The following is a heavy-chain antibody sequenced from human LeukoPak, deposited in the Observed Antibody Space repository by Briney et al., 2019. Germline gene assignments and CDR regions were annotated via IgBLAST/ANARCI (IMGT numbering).Heavy chain of an antibody. J-gene: IGHJ6*02. D-gene: IGHD3-3*01. Sequence: GGSLRLSCAASGFTFSSYAMSWVRQAPGKGLEWVSAISGSGGSTYYADSVKGRFTISRDNSKNTLYLQMNGLRAEDTAVYYCAKNSDFWSGYLGYYYYGMDVWGQGTTVTVSS. CDR3: AKNSDFWSGYLGYYYYGMDV. CDR1: GFTFSSYA. CDR2: ISGSGGST. V-gene: IGHV3-23*01.